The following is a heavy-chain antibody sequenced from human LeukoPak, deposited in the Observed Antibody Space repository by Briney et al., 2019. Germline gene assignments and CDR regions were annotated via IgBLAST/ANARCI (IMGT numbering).Heavy chain of an antibody. CDR3: AKDWTTVVTPKGYYFDS. D-gene: IGHD4-23*01. CDR2: ISTTGGST. CDR1: GFSFNIYA. Sequence: SGGSLRLSCAASGFSFNIYAMSGVRQAPGKGLEWVSAISTTGGSTYYADSVKGRFTISRDNSKNTLSLQMDSLRVEDTAVYYCAKDWTTVVTPKGYYFDSWGQGTLVTVSS. V-gene: IGHV3-23*01. J-gene: IGHJ4*02.